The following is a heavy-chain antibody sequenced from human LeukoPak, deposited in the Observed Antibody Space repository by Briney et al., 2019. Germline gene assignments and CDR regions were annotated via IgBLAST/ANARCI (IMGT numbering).Heavy chain of an antibody. V-gene: IGHV3-53*01. CDR3: ARGFDSSGYGHFDY. CDR1: GFTVSSNY. J-gene: IGHJ4*02. CDR2: IYSGGST. Sequence: PGGSLRLSCAASGFTVSSNYMSWVRQAPGKGLEWVSVIYSGGSTYYADSVKGRFTISRDNSKNTLYLQMNSLRAGDTAVYYCARGFDSSGYGHFDYWGQGTLVTVSS. D-gene: IGHD3-22*01.